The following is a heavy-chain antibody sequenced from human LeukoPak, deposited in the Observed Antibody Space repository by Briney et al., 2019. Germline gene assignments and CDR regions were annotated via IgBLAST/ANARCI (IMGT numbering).Heavy chain of an antibody. D-gene: IGHD6-19*01. V-gene: IGHV4-4*09. CDR1: GGSISSYY. CDR2: IYTSGST. CDR3: ARGGRSGIAVYYYYYYMDV. J-gene: IGHJ6*03. Sequence: SETLSLTCTVSGGSISSYYWSWIRQPPGKGLEWIGYIYTSGSTNYNPSLKSRVTISVDTSKNRFSLKLSSVTAADTAVYYCARGGRSGIAVYYYYYYMDVWGKGTTVTVSS.